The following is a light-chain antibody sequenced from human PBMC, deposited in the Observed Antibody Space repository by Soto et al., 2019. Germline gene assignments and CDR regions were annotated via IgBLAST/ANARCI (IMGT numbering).Light chain of an antibody. V-gene: IGKV1-5*01. CDR3: HEYTNGWT. Sequence: GDRVPVPCRASQSVSDRLAWYQQKPGKAPKVLIYDVSTLESGVPSRFSGSGFGTEFILTISSLQPDDFATYYCHEYTNGWTFGQVTKV. J-gene: IGKJ1*01. CDR1: QSVSDR. CDR2: DVS.